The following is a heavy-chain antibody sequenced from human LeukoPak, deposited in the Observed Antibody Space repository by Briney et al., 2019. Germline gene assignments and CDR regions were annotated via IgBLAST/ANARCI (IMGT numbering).Heavy chain of an antibody. J-gene: IGHJ4*02. CDR3: ARGRGGYPVSYFDY. CDR1: DYSLSDVYY. D-gene: IGHD3-16*01. V-gene: IGHV4-38-2*02. CDR2: ISHSGTS. Sequence: PSETLSLTCSVSDYSLSDVYYWGWIRQSPGRGLEWIASISHSGTSYYNPSLKSRVTMSVDNSKNQFSLKLNSVTAADTAVYFCARGRGGYPVSYFDYWGQGTLVTVSS.